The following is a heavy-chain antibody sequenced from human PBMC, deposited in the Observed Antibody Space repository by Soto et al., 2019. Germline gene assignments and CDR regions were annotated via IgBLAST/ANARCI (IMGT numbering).Heavy chain of an antibody. Sequence: QVQLVQSGAEVKKPGSSVKVSCKASGGTFSSYAISWVRQAPGQGLEWMGGIIPIFGTANYAQKFQGRVTITADESTSTAYMELSSLRSEDTAVYYCARAPLVVAATRLYYYYGMDVWGQGTTVTVSS. J-gene: IGHJ6*02. CDR1: GGTFSSYA. D-gene: IGHD2-15*01. V-gene: IGHV1-69*01. CDR3: ARAPLVVAATRLYYYYGMDV. CDR2: IIPIFGTA.